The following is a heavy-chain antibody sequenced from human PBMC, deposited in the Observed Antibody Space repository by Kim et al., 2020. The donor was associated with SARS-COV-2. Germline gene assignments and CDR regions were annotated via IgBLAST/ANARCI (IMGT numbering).Heavy chain of an antibody. CDR1: GYTFTSYG. CDR2: ISAYNGNT. D-gene: IGHD3-22*01. V-gene: IGHV1-18*01. Sequence: ASVKVSCKAFGYTFTSYGISWVRQAPGQGLEWMGWISAYNGNTNYAQNLQGRVTMTTDTSTSTAYMELRSLRSDDTAVYYCARTYYYDSTKSLDYWGQGTLVTVSS. J-gene: IGHJ4*02. CDR3: ARTYYYDSTKSLDY.